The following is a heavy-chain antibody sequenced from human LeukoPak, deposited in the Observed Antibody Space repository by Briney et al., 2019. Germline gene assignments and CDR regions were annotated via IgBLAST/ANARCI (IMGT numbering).Heavy chain of an antibody. V-gene: IGHV1-8*01. D-gene: IGHD6-13*01. Sequence: ASVKVSCEASGYTFTSYDTNWVRQATGQGLEWMGWMNPNSGNTGYAQKFQGRVTMTRDTSISTAYMELSRLRSDDTAVYYCARRGGSSSWRPYDYWGQGTLVTVSS. CDR2: MNPNSGNT. CDR1: GYTFTSYD. J-gene: IGHJ4*02. CDR3: ARRGGSSSWRPYDY.